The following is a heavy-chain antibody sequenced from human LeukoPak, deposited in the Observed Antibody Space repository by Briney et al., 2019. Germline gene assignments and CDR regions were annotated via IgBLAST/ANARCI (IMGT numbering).Heavy chain of an antibody. CDR1: GGSISSYY. CDR3: ARDTGDLWLSWFDP. V-gene: IGHV4-4*07. D-gene: IGHD2/OR15-2a*01. CDR2: IYTSGST. J-gene: IGHJ5*02. Sequence: SQTLSLTCTVSGGSISSYYWSWIRQPAGKGLEWIGRIYTSGSTNYNPSLKSRVTMSVDTSKNQFSLKLSSVTAADTAVYYCARDTGDLWLSWFDPWGQGTLVTVSS.